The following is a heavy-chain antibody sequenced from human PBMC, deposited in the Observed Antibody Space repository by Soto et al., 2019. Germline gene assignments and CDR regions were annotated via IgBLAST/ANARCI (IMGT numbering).Heavy chain of an antibody. J-gene: IGHJ6*02. CDR3: ARLGGYCSTTSCYGFYGMDV. V-gene: IGHV4-39*01. D-gene: IGHD2-2*01. CDR1: GGSISSGPYS. Sequence: QLQLQESGPGLVKPSETLSLTCTVSGGSISSGPYSWGWIRQPPGEGLEWIGTFHYSENTYYNPSLESRVPISVDTSKNQFSLKVTSVTVADTAIYYCARLGGYCSTTSCYGFYGMDVWGQGTTVIVSS. CDR2: FHYSENT.